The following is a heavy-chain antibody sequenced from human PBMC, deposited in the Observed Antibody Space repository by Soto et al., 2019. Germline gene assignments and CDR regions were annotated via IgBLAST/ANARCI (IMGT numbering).Heavy chain of an antibody. J-gene: IGHJ4*02. V-gene: IGHV3-48*02. CDR3: AKDRWVTTRSFDF. D-gene: IGHD4-17*01. CDR1: GFKFSDYS. Sequence: EVQLVESGGGFTQAGGSLRLSCAASGFKFSDYSFNWVRQGPGRGLEWIAFISTVPDITYYADSVKGRFAISRDTAENSVFLPTNSLRDEDTAGYYYAKDRWVTTRSFDFWGQGTLVAVS. CDR2: ISTVPDIT.